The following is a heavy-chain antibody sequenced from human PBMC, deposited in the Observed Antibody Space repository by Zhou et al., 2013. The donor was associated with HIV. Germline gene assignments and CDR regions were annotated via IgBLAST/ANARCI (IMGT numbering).Heavy chain of an antibody. D-gene: IGHD6-19*01. CDR1: GYTFTGYY. Sequence: QVQLVQSGAEVKKPGASVKVSCKASGYTFTGYYMHWVRQAPGQGLEWMGWINPNSGGTNYAQKFQGRVTMTRDTSISTAYMELSRLRSDDTAVYYCARDQSIAVAGARGSDWYFDLWGRGTLVTVSS. CDR3: ARDQSIAVAGARGSDWYFDL. CDR2: INPNSGGT. J-gene: IGHJ2*01. V-gene: IGHV1-2*02.